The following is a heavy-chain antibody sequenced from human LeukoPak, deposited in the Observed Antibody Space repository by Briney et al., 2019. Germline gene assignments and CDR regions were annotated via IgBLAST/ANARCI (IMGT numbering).Heavy chain of an antibody. CDR2: IKEDGTDK. V-gene: IGHV3-7*05. D-gene: IGHD3-10*01. Sequence: PGGSLRLSCAASGFTFSKSWMSWVRQAPGKGLEWVANIKEDGTDKYYVDSVKGRFTISRDNAKDSLYLQINSLRAEDTAVYYCVTGGYYFGNWGQGTLVTVSS. CDR1: GFTFSKSW. J-gene: IGHJ4*02. CDR3: VTGGYYFGN.